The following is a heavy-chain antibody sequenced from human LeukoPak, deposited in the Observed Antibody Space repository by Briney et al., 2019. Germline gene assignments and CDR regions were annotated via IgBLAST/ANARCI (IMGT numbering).Heavy chain of an antibody. CDR1: GGSISSYY. J-gene: IGHJ4*02. CDR2: LYYSGST. V-gene: IGHV4-59*01. Sequence: SETLSLICTVSGGSISSYYWSWIRQSPGKGLEWIGYLYYSGSTEYNPSLKSRVTISVDTSKNQFSLKLSSVTAADTAVYYCAIVSSAGDYVGWGQGTLVTVSS. D-gene: IGHD4-17*01. CDR3: AIVSSAGDYVG.